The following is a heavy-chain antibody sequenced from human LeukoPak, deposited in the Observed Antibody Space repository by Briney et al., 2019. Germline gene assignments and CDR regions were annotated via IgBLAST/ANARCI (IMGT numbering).Heavy chain of an antibody. Sequence: SQTLSLTCTVSGGSISSGSYYWNWIRQPAGKGLEWIGRIYTSRNTNYNPSLKSRVTISVDTSKNQFSLKLSSVTAADTAVYYCARLAVAGTRIGWFDPWGQGTLVTVSS. CDR1: GGSISSGSYY. J-gene: IGHJ5*02. V-gene: IGHV4-61*02. CDR3: ARLAVAGTRIGWFDP. CDR2: IYTSRNT. D-gene: IGHD6-19*01.